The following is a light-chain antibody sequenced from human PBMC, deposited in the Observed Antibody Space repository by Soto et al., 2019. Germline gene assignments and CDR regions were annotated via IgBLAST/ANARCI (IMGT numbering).Light chain of an antibody. CDR2: DAS. CDR3: QQYNHWPLYT. CDR1: QSVSRN. Sequence: EVVMTQSPATLSVSPGERATLSCRASQSVSRNLAWWQQRPGRAPRLLIYDASTRATSIPTKFSGSGSGTEFTLTISSLQSEDFAVYYCQQYNHWPLYTFGQGTKLEIK. V-gene: IGKV3-15*01. J-gene: IGKJ2*01.